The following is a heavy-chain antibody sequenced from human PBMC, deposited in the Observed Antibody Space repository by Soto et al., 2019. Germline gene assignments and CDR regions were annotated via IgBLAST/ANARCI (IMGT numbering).Heavy chain of an antibody. Sequence: QVQLVQSGAEVKQPGASAKVSCRAPGDTFTSYYFHWVRQAPGQGLEWMGVINPHGGSTAYALRFQGRGTMTRDTPRFSVYMQLTSRRCEGTAVYYWARSSGGNYGIIIEGSNWFAPWGQGTLVTVSS. CDR3: ARSSGGNYGIIIEGSNWFAP. CDR2: INPHGGST. J-gene: IGHJ5*02. CDR1: GDTFTSYY. V-gene: IGHV1-46*01. D-gene: IGHD3-16*01.